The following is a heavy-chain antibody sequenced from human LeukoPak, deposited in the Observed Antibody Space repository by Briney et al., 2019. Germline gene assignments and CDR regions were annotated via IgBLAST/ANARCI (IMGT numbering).Heavy chain of an antibody. V-gene: IGHV4-34*01. D-gene: IGHD5-18*01. CDR1: GGSFSGYY. CDR2: INHSGST. CDR3: ARVGYSLRR. J-gene: IGHJ4*02. Sequence: PSETLSLTCAVYGGSFSGYYWSWIRQPPGKGLEWIGEINHSGSTNYNPSLKGRVTISVDTSKNQFSLKLSSVTAADTAVYYCARVGYSLRRWGQGTLVTVSS.